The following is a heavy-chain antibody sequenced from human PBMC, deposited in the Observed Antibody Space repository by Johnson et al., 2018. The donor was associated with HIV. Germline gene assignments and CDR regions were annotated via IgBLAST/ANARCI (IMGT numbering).Heavy chain of an antibody. Sequence: VQLVESGGGLVQPGGSLRLSCAASGFTFSHYWMSWVRQAPGKGLEWVANIKQDGSEKYYVDSVKGRFTISRDKAKNSLYLQMSSLRPEDTALYYCAKGDLTGWSTDALDSRGQGTMVTVSS. D-gene: IGHD3-9*01. V-gene: IGHV3-7*03. J-gene: IGHJ3*02. CDR2: IKQDGSEK. CDR3: AKGDLTGWSTDALDS. CDR1: GFTFSHYW.